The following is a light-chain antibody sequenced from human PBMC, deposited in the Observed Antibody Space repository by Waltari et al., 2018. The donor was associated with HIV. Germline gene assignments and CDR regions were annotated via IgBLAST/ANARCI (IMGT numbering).Light chain of an antibody. CDR2: EVS. J-gene: IGLJ1*01. Sequence: QSALTQPASASGSPGQSITIPCTGTSSDVGSYNLFSCYQQHPGKAPKLMIYEVSKRPSGVSNRFSGSKSGNTASLTISGLQAEDEADYYCCSYAGSGDVFGTGTKVTVL. CDR1: SSDVGSYNL. CDR3: CSYAGSGDV. V-gene: IGLV2-23*02.